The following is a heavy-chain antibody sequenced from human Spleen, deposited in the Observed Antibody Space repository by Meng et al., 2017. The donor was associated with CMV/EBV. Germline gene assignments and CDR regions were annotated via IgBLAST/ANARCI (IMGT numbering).Heavy chain of an antibody. V-gene: IGHV1-69*02. CDR3: ARGPKMIGWFDP. D-gene: IGHD3-22*01. J-gene: IGHJ5*02. CDR1: GDTCSDNT. Sequence: ASGDTCSDNTYKGVRKAPRQGLEWMGRINPIHEIEDHAQEYQGRVTLTADKITNTVNMELNSMRSEDTAMYYCARGPKMIGWFDPWGQGTLVTVSS. CDR2: INPIHEIE.